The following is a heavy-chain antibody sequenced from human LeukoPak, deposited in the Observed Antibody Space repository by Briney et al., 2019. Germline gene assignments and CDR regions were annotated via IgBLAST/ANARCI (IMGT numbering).Heavy chain of an antibody. V-gene: IGHV1-46*01. CDR1: GYTFTSSY. J-gene: IGHJ5*02. D-gene: IGHD5-24*01. CDR3: ARDNSVRDEAWWFNP. CDR2: ISPSGGST. Sequence: AASVKVSCKAFGYTFTSSYMHWVRQAPGQGPEWMGVISPSGGSTTYAQKSQGRVTLTRDMSTSTDYLELSSLRSEDTAVYYCARDNSVRDEAWWFNPWGQGTLVTVSS.